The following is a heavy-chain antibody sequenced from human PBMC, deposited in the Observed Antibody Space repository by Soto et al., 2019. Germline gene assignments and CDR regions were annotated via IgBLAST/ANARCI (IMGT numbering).Heavy chain of an antibody. CDR1: GYTFTSYA. V-gene: IGHV1-3*01. Sequence: ASVKVSCKASGYTFTSYAMHWVRQAPGQRLEWMGWINAGNGNTKYSQKFQGRVTITRDTSASTAYMELSSLRSEDTAVYYCASHRIFMIVTIPPEYFHHWGQGTLVPVSS. D-gene: IGHD3-22*01. CDR3: ASHRIFMIVTIPPEYFHH. CDR2: INAGNGNT. J-gene: IGHJ1*01.